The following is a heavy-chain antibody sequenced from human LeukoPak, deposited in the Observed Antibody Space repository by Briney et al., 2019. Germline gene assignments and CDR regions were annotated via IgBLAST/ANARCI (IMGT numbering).Heavy chain of an antibody. Sequence: GGSLRLSCAASGFNFNTYWMGWVRQAPGKGLEWVAKIKQDGSEKYYVDSVKGRFTISRDNAKNSMYLQMNSLRAEDTAVYYCARPLMYYYGSETYFWFDPWGQGALVTVSS. J-gene: IGHJ5*02. V-gene: IGHV3-7*01. CDR3: ARPLMYYYGSETYFWFDP. D-gene: IGHD3-10*01. CDR2: IKQDGSEK. CDR1: GFNFNTYW.